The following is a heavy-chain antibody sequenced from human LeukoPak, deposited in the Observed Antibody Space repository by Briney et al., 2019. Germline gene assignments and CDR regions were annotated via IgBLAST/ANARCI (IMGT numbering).Heavy chain of an antibody. CDR3: ARKRPYNWFDP. Sequence: SETLSLTCAVYGGSFSGYYWSWIRQPPGKGLEWIGEINHSGSTNYNPSLKSRVAISVDTSKNQFSLKLSSVTAADTAVYYCARKRPYNWFDPWGQGTLVTVSS. J-gene: IGHJ5*02. CDR2: INHSGST. CDR1: GGSFSGYY. V-gene: IGHV4-34*01. D-gene: IGHD1-1*01.